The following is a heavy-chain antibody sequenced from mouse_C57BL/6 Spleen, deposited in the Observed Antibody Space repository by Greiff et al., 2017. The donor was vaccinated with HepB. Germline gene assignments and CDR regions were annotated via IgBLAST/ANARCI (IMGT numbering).Heavy chain of an antibody. CDR1: GFTFSDYG. J-gene: IGHJ4*01. V-gene: IGHV5-17*01. Sequence: EVMLVESGGGLVKPGGSLKLSCAASGFTFSDYGMHWVRQAPEKGLEWVAYISSGSSTIYYADTVKGRFTISRDNAKNTLFLQMTSLRSEDTAMYYCARLETVVDPYAMDYWGQGTSVTVSS. CDR3: ARLETVVDPYAMDY. CDR2: ISSGSSTI. D-gene: IGHD1-1*01.